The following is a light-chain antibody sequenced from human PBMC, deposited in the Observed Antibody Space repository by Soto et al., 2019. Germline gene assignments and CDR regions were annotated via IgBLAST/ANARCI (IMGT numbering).Light chain of an antibody. CDR3: QQSYSTTIT. J-gene: IGKJ5*01. V-gene: IGKV1-39*01. Sequence: DIQMTPAPSSLFASVGDRGTITFPASQSISSYLNWYHQKPGKAPKLLIYAASSLQSGVPSRFSGSGSGTDFTLTISSLQPEDFATYYCQQSYSTTITFGQGTRLEIK. CDR1: QSISSY. CDR2: AAS.